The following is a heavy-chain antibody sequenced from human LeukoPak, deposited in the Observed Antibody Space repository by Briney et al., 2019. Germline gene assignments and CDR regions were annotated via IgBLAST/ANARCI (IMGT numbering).Heavy chain of an antibody. CDR3: AGGSGWLIDY. D-gene: IGHD6-19*01. Sequence: QTGVSLRLSCAASGFTFSSFWMDWVRHTPGKGLEWVANIEGDGSEKNYMDSVKGRFTISRDNAKKSLHLQMNSLRAEDTGVYYCAGGSGWLIDYWGQGTLVTVSS. J-gene: IGHJ4*02. V-gene: IGHV3-7*03. CDR2: IEGDGSEK. CDR1: GFTFSSFW.